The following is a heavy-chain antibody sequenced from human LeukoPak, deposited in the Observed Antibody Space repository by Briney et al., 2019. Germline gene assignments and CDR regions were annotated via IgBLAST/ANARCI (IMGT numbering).Heavy chain of an antibody. D-gene: IGHD3-16*01. CDR1: GGSISSGGYY. V-gene: IGHV4-31*03. CDR3: ARDARGTGSNVWGSYRLGWFDP. J-gene: IGHJ5*02. CDR2: IYYSGST. Sequence: SQTLSLTCTVSGGSISSGGYYWSWIRQHPGKGLEWIGYIYYSGSTYYNPSLKSRVTISVDTSKNQFSLKLSSVTAADTAVYYCARDARGTGSNVWGSYRLGWFDPWGQGTLVTVSS.